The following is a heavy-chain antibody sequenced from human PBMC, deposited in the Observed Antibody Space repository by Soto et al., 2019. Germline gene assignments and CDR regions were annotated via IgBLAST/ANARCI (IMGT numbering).Heavy chain of an antibody. D-gene: IGHD3-3*01. CDR2: ISSSSSYI. J-gene: IGHJ4*02. CDR1: GFLFSSYE. CDR3: ARDHTFYDFWSGYSTIARYFDY. Sequence: EVQLVESGGGLVQPGGSLRLSCAASGFLFSSYEMNWVRQAPGKGLEWVSYISSSSSYIYYADSVKGRFTISRDNAKNSLYLQMNSLRAEDTAVYYCARDHTFYDFWSGYSTIARYFDYWGQGTLVTVSS. V-gene: IGHV3-48*03.